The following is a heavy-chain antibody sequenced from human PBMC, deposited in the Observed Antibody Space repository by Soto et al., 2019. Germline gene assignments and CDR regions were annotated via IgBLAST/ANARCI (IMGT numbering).Heavy chain of an antibody. J-gene: IGHJ6*02. D-gene: IGHD2-2*01. CDR3: ASSPRGYCSSTSCRELGNYYGMDV. CDR1: GYSFTSYW. Sequence: GESLKISCKGSGYSFTSYWISWLRQMPGKGLEWMGGIDPSDSYTNYSPSFQGHVTISADKSISTAYLQWSSLKASDTAMYYCASSPRGYCSSTSCRELGNYYGMDVWGQGTTVTVSS. V-gene: IGHV5-10-1*01. CDR2: IDPSDSYT.